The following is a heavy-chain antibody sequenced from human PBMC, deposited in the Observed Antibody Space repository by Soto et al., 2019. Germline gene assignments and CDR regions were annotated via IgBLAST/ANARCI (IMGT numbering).Heavy chain of an antibody. J-gene: IGHJ4*02. CDR3: AKNPIAVAGTVDY. V-gene: IGHV3-23*01. CDR1: GFTVSSNY. CDR2: ISGSGGST. D-gene: IGHD6-19*01. Sequence: PGGSLRLSCAASGFTVSSNYMSWVRQAPGKGLEWVSAISGSGGSTYYADSVKGRFTISRDNSKNTLYLQMNSLRAEDTAVYYCAKNPIAVAGTVDYWGQGTLVTVSS.